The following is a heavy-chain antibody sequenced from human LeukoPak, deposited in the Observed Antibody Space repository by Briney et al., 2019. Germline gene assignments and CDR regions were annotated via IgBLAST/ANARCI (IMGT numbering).Heavy chain of an antibody. Sequence: GGSLRLSCAASGFTFSSYAMSWLRQTPQKGLEWVSGISVTGDITYYADSVKGRFTIARDNSRTTLYLQLNSLRADDTAVYYCAKPRRGYSYGYYFDYWGQGTLVTVSS. CDR1: GFTFSSYA. CDR3: AKPRRGYSYGYYFDY. D-gene: IGHD5-18*01. V-gene: IGHV3-23*01. J-gene: IGHJ4*02. CDR2: ISVTGDIT.